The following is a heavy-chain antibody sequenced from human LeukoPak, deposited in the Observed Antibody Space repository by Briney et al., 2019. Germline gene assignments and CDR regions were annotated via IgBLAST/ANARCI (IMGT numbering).Heavy chain of an antibody. CDR2: ISFSGNYI. Sequence: GGSLRLSCAASGFTFSSYNMNWVRQAPGKGLEWVSSISFSGNYIYYADSVKGRFIISRDDSKNTVYLQMNNVRAEDTAIYYCARGVMDVWGKGTTV. V-gene: IGHV3-21*04. J-gene: IGHJ6*03. CDR3: ARGVMDV. CDR1: GFTFSSYN.